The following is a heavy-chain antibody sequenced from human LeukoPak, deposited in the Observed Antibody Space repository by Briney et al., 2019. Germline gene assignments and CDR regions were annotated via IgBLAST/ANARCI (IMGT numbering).Heavy chain of an antibody. Sequence: SETLSLTCTVSGGSISSSSYYWGWIRQPPGKGLEWIGSIYYSGSTYYNPSLKSRVTISVDTSKNQFSLKLSSVTAADTAVYYCARHSLVVVNYFDYWGQGTLVTVSS. CDR1: GGSISSSSYY. J-gene: IGHJ4*02. CDR3: ARHSLVVVNYFDY. D-gene: IGHD3-22*01. CDR2: IYYSGST. V-gene: IGHV4-39*01.